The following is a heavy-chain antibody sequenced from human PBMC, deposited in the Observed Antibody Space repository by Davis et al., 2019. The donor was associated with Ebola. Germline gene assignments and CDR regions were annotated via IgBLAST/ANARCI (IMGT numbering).Heavy chain of an antibody. CDR2: ISGDSLYT. V-gene: IGHV3-11*05. Sequence: GGSLRLSCAASGFTFTDYYMGWIRQAPGKGLEWVSYISGDSLYTNYADFVRGRLTISRDDAKNSLYLQMNSLRAEDTAVYYCAREGELLYYYYYGMDVWGKGTTVTVSS. CDR1: GFTFTDYY. D-gene: IGHD1-26*01. J-gene: IGHJ6*04. CDR3: AREGELLYYYYYGMDV.